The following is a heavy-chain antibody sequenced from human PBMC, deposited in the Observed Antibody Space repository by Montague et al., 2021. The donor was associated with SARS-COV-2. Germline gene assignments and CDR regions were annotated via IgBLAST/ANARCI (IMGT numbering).Heavy chain of an antibody. CDR3: ARDQGGYGTFDM. CDR2: ISGSGSKT. D-gene: IGHD5-12*01. J-gene: IGHJ3*02. V-gene: IGHV3-11*01. Sequence: SLRLSCAASGFIFSDYYMTWIRQAPGKGLEWVSHISGSGSKTYYADSVKGRFTISRDTANNSVYLQMNFLGAEDTAVYYCARDQGGYGTFDMWGQGTMVTVSS. CDR1: GFIFSDYY.